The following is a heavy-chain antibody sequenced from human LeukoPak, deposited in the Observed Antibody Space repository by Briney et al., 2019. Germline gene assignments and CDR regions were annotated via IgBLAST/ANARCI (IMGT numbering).Heavy chain of an antibody. D-gene: IGHD6-19*01. V-gene: IGHV3-30*03. Sequence: QPGGSLRLSCAASGFSFNNYGMLWVRQAPGKGLEWLALISFDGSNEYYADSVKGRFTISRDNSKNTLYLQMNSLRAEDTAVYYCARDFRPSSGWYMVGAFDIWGQGTMVTVSS. CDR3: ARDFRPSSGWYMVGAFDI. J-gene: IGHJ3*02. CDR2: ISFDGSNE. CDR1: GFSFNNYG.